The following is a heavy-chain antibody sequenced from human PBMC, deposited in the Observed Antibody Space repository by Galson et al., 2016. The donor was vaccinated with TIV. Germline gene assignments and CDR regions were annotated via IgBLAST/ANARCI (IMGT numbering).Heavy chain of an antibody. J-gene: IGHJ6*02. CDR2: ISDGGNT. CDR3: ARDRVVDATYYYYYYGMDV. D-gene: IGHD2-15*01. Sequence: SLRLSCAASGLSVSINYMTWVRQAPGKGLEWVSLISDGGNTYYPDSVKGRFTISRDNSKNTLYLQMNNLRVEDTAVYYCARDRVVDATYYYYYYGMDVWGQGTAVTVSS. CDR1: GLSVSINY. V-gene: IGHV3-66*02.